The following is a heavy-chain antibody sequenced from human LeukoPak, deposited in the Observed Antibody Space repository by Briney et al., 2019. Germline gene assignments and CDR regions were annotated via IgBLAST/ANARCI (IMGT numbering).Heavy chain of an antibody. CDR1: GFTFSSYW. CDR2: INSDGSST. V-gene: IGHV3-74*01. Sequence: GGSLRLSCAASGFTFSSYWMHWVRQAPGKGLVWVSRINSDGSSTSYADSVKGRFTISRDNAKNTLYLQMNSLRAEGTAVYYCARAQGYCSSTSCYQNPYYYMDVWGKGTTVTVSS. CDR3: ARAQGYCSSTSCYQNPYYYMDV. D-gene: IGHD2-2*01. J-gene: IGHJ6*03.